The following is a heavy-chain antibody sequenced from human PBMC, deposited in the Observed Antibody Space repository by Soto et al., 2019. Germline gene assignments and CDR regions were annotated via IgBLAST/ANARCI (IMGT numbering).Heavy chain of an antibody. CDR3: ARPEYSSSSYGMDV. V-gene: IGHV3-48*02. J-gene: IGHJ6*01. CDR1: GFTFSSYS. Sequence: EVQLVESGGGLVQPGGSLRLSCAASGFTFSSYSMNWVRQAPGKGLEWDSYISSSSSTIYYADSVKGRFTISRENAKNSMYLQMNSLRDEETAVYYCARPEYSSSSYGMDVWGQGTTVTVSS. CDR2: ISSSSSTI. D-gene: IGHD6-6*01.